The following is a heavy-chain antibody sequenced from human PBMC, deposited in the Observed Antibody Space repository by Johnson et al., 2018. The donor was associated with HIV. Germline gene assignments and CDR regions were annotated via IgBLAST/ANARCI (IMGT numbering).Heavy chain of an antibody. J-gene: IGHJ3*02. Sequence: VQLVESGGGVVQPGRSLRLSCAASGFTFSDHAMHWVRQAPGKGLEWVGRIKSKTDGGTTDYAAPVKGRFTISRDDSKNTLYLQINSLKTEDTAVYYCTTEAYSSSSAAFDIWGQGTMVTVSS. CDR2: IKSKTDGGTT. V-gene: IGHV3-15*01. CDR1: GFTFSDHA. CDR3: TTEAYSSSSAAFDI. D-gene: IGHD6-6*01.